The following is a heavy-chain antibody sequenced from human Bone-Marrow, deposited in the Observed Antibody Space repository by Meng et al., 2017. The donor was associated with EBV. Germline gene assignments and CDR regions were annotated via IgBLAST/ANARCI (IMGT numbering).Heavy chain of an antibody. J-gene: IGHJ4*02. CDR2: INVDGSDT. D-gene: IGHD6-13*01. V-gene: IGHV3-74*01. CDR3: SRSNWYPDY. CDR1: GFTLSNYW. Sequence: GQLAESGGGLVRPGGSLRRSCAASGFTLSNYWMHWVRQVPGKGLVWVSRINVDGSDTIYADSVKGRFTISRDNGKNTLYLQMNSLRADDTAVYYCSRSNWYPDYWGQGTLVTVSS.